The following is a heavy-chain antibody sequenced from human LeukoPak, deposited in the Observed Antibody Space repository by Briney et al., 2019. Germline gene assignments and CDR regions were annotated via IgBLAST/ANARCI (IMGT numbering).Heavy chain of an antibody. CDR1: GGSISSYY. J-gene: IGHJ4*02. D-gene: IGHD1-7*01. V-gene: IGHV4-59*12. CDR2: IYHSGST. CDR3: ARSRGLTGTTFDY. Sequence: SETLSLTCTVSGGSISSYYWSWIRQPPGKGLEWIGYIYHSGSTYYNPSLKSRVTISVDRSKNQFSLKLSSVTAADTAVYYCARSRGLTGTTFDYWGQGTLVTVSS.